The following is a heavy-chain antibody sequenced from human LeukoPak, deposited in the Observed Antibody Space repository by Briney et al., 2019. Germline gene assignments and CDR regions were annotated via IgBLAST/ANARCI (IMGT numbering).Heavy chain of an antibody. CDR3: ARHLGRARGYSYGYVRIYDAFDI. Sequence: SETLSLTCTVYGGSISSYYWSWIRQPPGKGLEWIGYIYYSGSTNYNPSLKSRVTISVDTSKNQFSLKLSSVTAADTAVYYCARHLGRARGYSYGYVRIYDAFDIWGQGTMVTVSS. CDR1: GGSISSYY. J-gene: IGHJ3*02. V-gene: IGHV4-59*08. D-gene: IGHD5-18*01. CDR2: IYYSGST.